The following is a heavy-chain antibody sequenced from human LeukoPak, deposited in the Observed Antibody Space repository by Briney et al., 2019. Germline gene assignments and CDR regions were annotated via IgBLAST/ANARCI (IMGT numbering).Heavy chain of an antibody. CDR2: ISYDGSNK. J-gene: IGHJ4*02. D-gene: IGHD6-13*01. V-gene: IGHV3-30*04. Sequence: GGSLRLSCAASGFTFSSYAMHWVRQAPGKGLEWVAVISYDGSNKYYADSVKGRFTISRDNSKNTLYLQMNSLRAEDTAVYYCAGGGGGRAAAVGYWGQGAVVSVSS. CDR3: AGGGGGRAAAVGY. CDR1: GFTFSSYA.